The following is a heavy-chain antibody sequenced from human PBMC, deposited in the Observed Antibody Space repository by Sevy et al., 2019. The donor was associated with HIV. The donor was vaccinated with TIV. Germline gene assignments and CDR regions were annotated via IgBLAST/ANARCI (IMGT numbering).Heavy chain of an antibody. CDR2: ISYDGSNK. Sequence: GGSLRLSCAASGFTFSSYGMHWVRQAPGKGLEWVAVISYDGSNKYYADSVKGRFTISRDNSKNTLYLQMNSLRAEDTAVYYCEKDALLQMGDSSGYYSTAEYFQHWGQGTLVTVSS. CDR1: GFTFSSYG. CDR3: EKDALLQMGDSSGYYSTAEYFQH. J-gene: IGHJ1*01. D-gene: IGHD3-22*01. V-gene: IGHV3-30*18.